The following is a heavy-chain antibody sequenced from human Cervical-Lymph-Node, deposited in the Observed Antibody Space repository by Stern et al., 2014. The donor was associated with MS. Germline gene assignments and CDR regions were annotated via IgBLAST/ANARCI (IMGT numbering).Heavy chain of an antibody. CDR2: IWYDGSNP. CDR1: GFSFSRYA. J-gene: IGHJ4*02. D-gene: IGHD6-13*01. V-gene: IGHV3-33*01. Sequence: QVQLVESGGGVVQPGRSLRLSCAASGFSFSRYALHWVRQAPGKGLEWVALIWYDGSNPYYADSVTGRFTISRDNFKNTLYLQMNSLRAEDTAVYYCASAYSSSHYYFDYWCQGTLVTVSS. CDR3: ASAYSSSHYYFDY.